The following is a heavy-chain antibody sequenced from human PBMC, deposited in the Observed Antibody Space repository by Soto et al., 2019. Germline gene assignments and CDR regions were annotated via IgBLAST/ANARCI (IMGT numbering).Heavy chain of an antibody. CDR2: ISGSGGTT. D-gene: IGHD1-1*01. J-gene: IGHJ5*02. CDR3: QAGTTWRSWFDP. Sequence: EVQLLESGGGLVQPGGSLRLSCAASGFNFSSYGMSWVRQAPGKGLEWVSAISGSGGTTYYADSVKGRFTISRDNSKNTLYLQMNSLRAEDTAVYYCQAGTTWRSWFDPWGQGTLITVSS. V-gene: IGHV3-23*01. CDR1: GFNFSSYG.